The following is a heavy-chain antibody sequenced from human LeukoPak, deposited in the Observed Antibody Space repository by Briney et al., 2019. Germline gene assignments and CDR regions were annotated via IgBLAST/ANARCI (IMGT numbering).Heavy chain of an antibody. CDR2: ITWDGDST. CDR1: GFTFSSYA. J-gene: IGHJ4*02. D-gene: IGHD2-15*01. Sequence: PGGSLRLSCAASGFTFSSYAMYWVRQAPGKGLEWVSLITWDGDSTYYADSVKGRFTISRDNSKNSLYLQMNSLKTEDTALYYCAKDFGYCSGGSCPSFDYWGQGTRVTVSS. V-gene: IGHV3-43*02. CDR3: AKDFGYCSGGSCPSFDY.